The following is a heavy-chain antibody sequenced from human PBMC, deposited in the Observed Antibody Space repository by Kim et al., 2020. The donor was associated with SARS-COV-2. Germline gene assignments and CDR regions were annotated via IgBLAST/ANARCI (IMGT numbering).Heavy chain of an antibody. Sequence: SQTLSLTCTVSGGSISSYYWSWIRQPPGKGLEWIGYIYYSGSTNYNPSLKSRVSISVDTSKNQFSLKLSSVTAADTAVYYCARRIAATRWYFDLWGRGTLVTVSS. CDR1: GGSISSYY. D-gene: IGHD2-15*01. J-gene: IGHJ2*01. CDR3: ARRIAATRWYFDL. CDR2: IYYSGST. V-gene: IGHV4-59*08.